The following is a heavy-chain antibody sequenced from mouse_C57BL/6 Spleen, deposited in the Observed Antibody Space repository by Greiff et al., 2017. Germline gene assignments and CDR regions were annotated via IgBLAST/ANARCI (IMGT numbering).Heavy chain of an antibody. CDR1: GFSLSTSGMG. V-gene: IGHV8-12*01. D-gene: IGHD3-2*02. CDR2: IYWDDDK. J-gene: IGHJ3*01. Sequence: QVTLKESGPGILQSSQTLSLTCSFSGFSLSTSGMGVSWIRQPSGKGLEWLAHIYWDDDKRYNPSLKSRLTISKDTSRNQVFLKSTSVDTADTATYYCARRDSSGYPYWGQGTLVTVSA. CDR3: ARRDSSGYPY.